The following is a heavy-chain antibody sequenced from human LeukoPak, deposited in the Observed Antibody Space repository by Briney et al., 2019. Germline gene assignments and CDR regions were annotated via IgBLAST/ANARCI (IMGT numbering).Heavy chain of an antibody. CDR2: INHSGST. CDR3: ARFRVWGMQNYYYYYSGMDV. J-gene: IGHJ6*02. Sequence: SETLSLTCAVYGWSSSGYYWSWIRQPPGKGLEWIGEINHSGSTNYNPSLKSRVTISVDTSKNQFSLKLSSVTAADTAVYYCARFRVWGMQNYYYYYSGMDVWGQGTTVTVSS. CDR1: GWSSSGYY. V-gene: IGHV4-34*01. D-gene: IGHD6-6*01.